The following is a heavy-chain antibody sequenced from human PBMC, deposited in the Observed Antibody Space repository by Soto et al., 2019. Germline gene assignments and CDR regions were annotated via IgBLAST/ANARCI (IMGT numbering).Heavy chain of an antibody. V-gene: IGHV5-51*01. D-gene: IGHD2-15*01. CDR3: ARLRLGSVDNGFDI. Sequence: GESLTISCKGSGYSFTNYWIGWVRQMPGKGLEWMGIISPGDYDTRYSPSFQGQVTISADKSISTAYLQWSSLKASDTAMYYCARLRLGSVDNGFDIWGQGTMVTVSS. CDR1: GYSFTNYW. CDR2: ISPGDYDT. J-gene: IGHJ3*02.